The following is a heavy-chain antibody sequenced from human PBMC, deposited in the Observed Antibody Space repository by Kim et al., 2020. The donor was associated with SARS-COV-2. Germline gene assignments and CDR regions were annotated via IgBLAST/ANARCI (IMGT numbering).Heavy chain of an antibody. J-gene: IGHJ4*02. CDR3: ARRYSSGRRPYYFDY. Sequence: DSVKGRFTISGDNSKNTLYLQMNSRRAEDTAVYYCARRYSSGRRPYYFDYWGQGTLVTVSS. D-gene: IGHD6-19*01. V-gene: IGHV3-30*01.